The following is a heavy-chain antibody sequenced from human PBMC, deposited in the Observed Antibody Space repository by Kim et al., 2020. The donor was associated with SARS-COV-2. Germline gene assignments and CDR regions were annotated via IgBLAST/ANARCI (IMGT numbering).Heavy chain of an antibody. CDR3: ARDLPMSETPQRVATITRYFDY. V-gene: IGHV1-46*01. D-gene: IGHD5-12*01. CDR1: GYTFTSYY. CDR2: INPSGGST. Sequence: ASVKVSCKASGYTFTSYYMHWVRQAPGQGLEWMGIINPSGGSTSYAQKFQGRVTMTRDTSTSTVYMELSSLRSEDTAVYYCARDLPMSETPQRVATITRYFDYWGQGTLVTVSS. J-gene: IGHJ4*02.